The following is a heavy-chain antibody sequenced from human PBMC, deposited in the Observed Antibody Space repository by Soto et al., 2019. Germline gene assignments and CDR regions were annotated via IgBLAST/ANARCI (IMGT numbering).Heavy chain of an antibody. J-gene: IGHJ6*02. D-gene: IGHD2-2*01. CDR2: ISYDGSNK. CDR1: GITFSSYG. CDR3: AKVQEPAAYYYYGMDV. Sequence: QVPLVESGGGVVQPGRSLRLSCVVSGITFSSYGMHWVRQAPGKGLEWVAVISYDGSNKYYADSLKGRFTISRDNSKSTLYLQMNSLRAEDTAVYYCAKVQEPAAYYYYGMDVWGQGTTVTVSS. V-gene: IGHV3-30*18.